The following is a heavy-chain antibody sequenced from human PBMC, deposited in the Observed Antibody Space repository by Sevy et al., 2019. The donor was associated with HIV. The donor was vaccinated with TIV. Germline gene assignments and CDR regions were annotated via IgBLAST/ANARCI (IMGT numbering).Heavy chain of an antibody. Sequence: GESLKISCKGSGYSFTSYWIGWVRQMPGKGLEWMGIIFPGDSDTRNCPSFQGQVTISADKSISTAYLQWSSLKASDTAMYYCARHPVGAGATAMVPYFDYWGQGTLVTVS. CDR2: IFPGDSDT. CDR3: ARHPVGAGATAMVPYFDY. V-gene: IGHV5-51*01. J-gene: IGHJ4*02. D-gene: IGHD5-18*01. CDR1: GYSFTSYW.